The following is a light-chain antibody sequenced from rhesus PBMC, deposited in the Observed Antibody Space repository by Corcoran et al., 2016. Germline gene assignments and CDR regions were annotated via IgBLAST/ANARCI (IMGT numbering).Light chain of an antibody. CDR2: WAS. Sequence: DIVMTQSPDSLAVSLGERVTINCKSSQSLLYSSNNKNYLAWYQQKPGKAPKLLIYWASTRESGVPNRFSGSGSGTDFTLTISGLQAEDVAFYYCQQSYSSPFTFGPGTKLDIK. CDR3: QQSYSSPFT. J-gene: IGKJ3*01. CDR1: QSLLYSSNNKNY. V-gene: IGKV4-1*01.